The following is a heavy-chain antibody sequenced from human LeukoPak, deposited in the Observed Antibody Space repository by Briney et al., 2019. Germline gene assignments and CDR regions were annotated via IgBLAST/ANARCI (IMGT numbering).Heavy chain of an antibody. CDR1: GGSISSYY. CDR2: IYYSGST. CDR3: ARTTINHYYDSSGYYYYYYMDV. J-gene: IGHJ6*03. D-gene: IGHD3-22*01. Sequence: KASETLSLTCTVSGGSISSYYWSWIRQPPGKGLEWIGYIYYSGSTNYNPSLKSRVTISVDTSKNQFSLKLSSVTAADTAVYYCARTTINHYYDSSGYYYYYYMDVWGKGTTVTVSS. V-gene: IGHV4-59*01.